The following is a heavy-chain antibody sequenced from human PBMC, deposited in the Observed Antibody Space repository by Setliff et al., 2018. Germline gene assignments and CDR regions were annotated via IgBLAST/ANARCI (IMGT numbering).Heavy chain of an antibody. CDR2: MNDRRNR. Sequence: SETLSLTCAVSGGSFSGYYWSWIRQPPGKGLEWIGEMNDRRNRNRNPSLQSRVTISVDTSKNQFSLNLTSVTAADTAVYFCARGYYDATGRVYFQYWGQGTLVTVSS. V-gene: IGHV4-34*01. D-gene: IGHD3-22*01. CDR3: ARGYYDATGRVYFQY. J-gene: IGHJ1*01. CDR1: GGSFSGYY.